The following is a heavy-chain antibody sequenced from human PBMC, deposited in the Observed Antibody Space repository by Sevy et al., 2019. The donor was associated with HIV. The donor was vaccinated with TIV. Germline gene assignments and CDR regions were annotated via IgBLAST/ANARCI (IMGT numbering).Heavy chain of an antibody. J-gene: IGHJ4*02. CDR3: VRAYCRGGGCCSGAY. D-gene: IGHD2-15*01. V-gene: IGHV1-18*01. CDR1: GYTFTSYK. CDR2: VSAHNGDT. Sequence: ASVKVSCKTSGYTFTSYKITWVRQAPGQGLEWMGWVSAHNGDTNDAQRFRGRVTMTTDTSTGTAYMDLRSLRSDDTGVCCGVRAYCRGGGCCSGAYWGQGTLVTVSS.